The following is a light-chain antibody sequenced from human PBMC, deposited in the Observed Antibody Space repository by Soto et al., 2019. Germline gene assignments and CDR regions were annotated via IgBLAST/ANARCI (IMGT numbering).Light chain of an antibody. J-gene: IGKJ1*01. V-gene: IGKV3-20*01. Sequence: DIVLTQSPGTLSLSPGDRATLSCRASQSVSGNSLAWYQQKPGQAPRLLIYVASIRATGVPDRFSSSCSGEDFPPTIRIQDDDVAAVYCRQQNRWSPLTFGRGTKVEIK. CDR3: QQNRWSPLT. CDR1: QSVSGNS. CDR2: VAS.